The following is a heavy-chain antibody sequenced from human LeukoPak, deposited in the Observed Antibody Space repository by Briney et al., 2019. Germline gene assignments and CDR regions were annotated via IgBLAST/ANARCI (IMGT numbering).Heavy chain of an antibody. CDR1: GYSFTTYW. Sequence: GESLKISCKGSGYSFTTYWIGWVRQMPGKGLEWMGIVYPGDSDTTYSPSFQGQVTISADKSINTAYVQWSSLEASDTAMYYCARRITVTTGGYWFDTWGQGTLVTVSS. CDR2: VYPGDSDT. J-gene: IGHJ5*02. D-gene: IGHD4-17*01. V-gene: IGHV5-51*01. CDR3: ARRITVTTGGYWFDT.